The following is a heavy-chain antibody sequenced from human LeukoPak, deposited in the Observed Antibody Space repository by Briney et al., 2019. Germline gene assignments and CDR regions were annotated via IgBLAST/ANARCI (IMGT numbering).Heavy chain of an antibody. CDR1: GGSISSGDYY. V-gene: IGHV4-30-4*08. D-gene: IGHD6-19*01. CDR3: AKDMGQWLDPYPLEWYYFDY. CDR2: IYYSGST. Sequence: SETLSLTCTVSGGSISSGDYYWSWIRQPPGKGLEWIGYIYYSGSTYYNPSLKSRVTISVDTSKNQFSLKLSSVTAADTALYYCAKDMGQWLDPYPLEWYYFDYWGQGTLVTVSS. J-gene: IGHJ4*02.